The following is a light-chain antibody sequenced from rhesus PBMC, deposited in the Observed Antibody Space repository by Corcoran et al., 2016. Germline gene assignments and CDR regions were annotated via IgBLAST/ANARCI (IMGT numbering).Light chain of an antibody. CDR1: QSLLHSNGNTY. J-gene: IGKJ1*01. Sequence: DIVMTQTPLSLPVTPGEPASISCRSSQSLLHSNGNTYLYWYLQKPGQSPQLLVFLVSNRASGVPYRVSGSGSGTDFTLKISRLEAEDVGVYCWRQVLQLPRTFGQGTKVEIK. V-gene: IGKV2-78*01. CDR3: RQVLQLPRT. CDR2: LVS.